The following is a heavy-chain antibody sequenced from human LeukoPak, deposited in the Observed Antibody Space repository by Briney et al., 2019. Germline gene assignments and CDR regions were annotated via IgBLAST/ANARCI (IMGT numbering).Heavy chain of an antibody. CDR3: VREDTPATANY. D-gene: IGHD2-21*02. V-gene: IGHV3-23*01. CDR1: GFNFANHA. Sequence: GGSLRLSCAASGFNFANHAMRWVRQTAGKGLEWVSAISGGGDITYYADSVKGRFAISRDNSKDTLFLQMHSLRPGDTAVYYCVREDTPATANYWGQGTLVTISS. J-gene: IGHJ4*02. CDR2: ISGGGDIT.